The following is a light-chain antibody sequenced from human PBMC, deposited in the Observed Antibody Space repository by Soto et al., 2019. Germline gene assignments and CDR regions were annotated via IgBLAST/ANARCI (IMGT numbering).Light chain of an antibody. V-gene: IGLV2-18*02. CDR3: SSYTSSNNYV. CDR2: EVS. Sequence: QSALTQPPSVSGSPGQSVTICCTGTSSDVGSYNRVSWYQQPLGTAPKLMIYEVSNRPSGVPDRFSGSKSGNTASLTISGLQAEDEADYYCSSYTSSNNYVFGTGTKLTVL. J-gene: IGLJ1*01. CDR1: SSDVGSYNR.